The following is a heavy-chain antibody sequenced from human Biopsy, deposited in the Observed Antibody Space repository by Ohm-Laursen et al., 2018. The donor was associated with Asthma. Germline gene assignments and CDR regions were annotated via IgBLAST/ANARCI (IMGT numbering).Heavy chain of an antibody. CDR1: GFTFSSYG. J-gene: IGHJ4*02. CDR3: ARGDSSGWSHYYFDY. D-gene: IGHD6-19*01. CDR2: ISSNGGST. V-gene: IGHV3-64*04. Sequence: SLRLSCSASGFTFSSYGMHWVRQAPGKGLEYVSAISSNGGSTYYADSVKGRFTISRDNSKNTLHLQMHSLRVEDTAVYYCARGDSSGWSHYYFDYWGQGTLVTVSS.